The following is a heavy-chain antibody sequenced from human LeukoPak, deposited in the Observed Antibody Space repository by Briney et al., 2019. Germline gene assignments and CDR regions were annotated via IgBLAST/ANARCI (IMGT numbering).Heavy chain of an antibody. V-gene: IGHV4-39*01. J-gene: IGHJ5*02. D-gene: IGHD4-17*01. CDR2: IYYSGST. Sequence: SETLSLTCTVSGGSISSSSYYWGWIRQPPGKGLEWIGSIYYSGSTYYNPSLKSRVTISVDTSKNQFSLKLSSVTAADTAVYYCARPRKDYGDNRVSFDPWGQGTLVTVSS. CDR3: ARPRKDYGDNRVSFDP. CDR1: GGSISSSSYY.